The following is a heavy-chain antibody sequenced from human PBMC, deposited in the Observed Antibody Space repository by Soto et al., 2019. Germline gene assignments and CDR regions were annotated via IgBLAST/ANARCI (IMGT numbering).Heavy chain of an antibody. D-gene: IGHD2-2*02. CDR1: GGSISRSTYY. V-gene: IGHV4-39*01. CDR2: IYYSGST. CDR3: ARQVPAAIRLGWFDP. Sequence: LSLSCTVSGGSISRSTYYWGWIRQPPGKGLEWIGSIYYSGSTYYRPSLKSRVTISVDTSKNQFSLKLSSVTAADTAVYYCARQVPAAIRLGWFDPWGQGTLVTVSS. J-gene: IGHJ5*02.